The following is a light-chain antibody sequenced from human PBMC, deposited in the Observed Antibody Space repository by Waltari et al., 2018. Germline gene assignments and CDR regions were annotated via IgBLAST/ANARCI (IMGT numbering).Light chain of an antibody. J-gene: IGLJ3*02. CDR2: GAT. Sequence: YQPPPGKAPKPIIYGATKRPSGVSDRFSGSKSGYTASLTISGLQADDEADYYCCSYTSSSTPRLFGGGTKLTVL. CDR3: CSYTSSSTPRL. V-gene: IGLV2-14*02.